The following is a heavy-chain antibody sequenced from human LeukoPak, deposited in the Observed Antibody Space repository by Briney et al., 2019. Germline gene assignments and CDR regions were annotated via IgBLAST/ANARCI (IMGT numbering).Heavy chain of an antibody. CDR1: GFTFSSYS. V-gene: IGHV3-21*01. Sequence: GGSLRLSCAASGFTFSSYSMNWVRHAPGKGLEWVSSISSSSSYIYYADSVKGRFTLSRDNAKNSLYLQMNSLRAEDTAVYYCARARFGEGGYYFDYWGQGTLVTVSS. D-gene: IGHD3-10*01. CDR2: ISSSSSYI. J-gene: IGHJ4*02. CDR3: ARARFGEGGYYFDY.